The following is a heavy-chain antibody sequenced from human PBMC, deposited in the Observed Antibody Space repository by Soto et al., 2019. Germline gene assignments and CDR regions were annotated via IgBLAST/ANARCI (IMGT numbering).Heavy chain of an antibody. Sequence: EVQLLESGGGLVQPGVSLRLTCAASGFTFSSYGISWFRLSPGKGLEWVSVISGGGDTTYYTPSVKGRFTIYRDDFRNTLYLQMKSLRIEDTAIYYCAKLRHFVVLPAGILDYWGPGTLVTVSS. CDR3: AKLRHFVVLPAGILDY. V-gene: IGHV3-23*01. CDR1: GFTFSSYG. J-gene: IGHJ4*02. D-gene: IGHD2-8*01. CDR2: ISGGGDTT.